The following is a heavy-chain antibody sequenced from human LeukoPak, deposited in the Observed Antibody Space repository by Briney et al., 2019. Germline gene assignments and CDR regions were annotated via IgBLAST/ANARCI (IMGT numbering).Heavy chain of an antibody. CDR2: IYSGGST. J-gene: IGHJ4*02. CDR1: GFTVSSNY. D-gene: IGHD6-13*01. CDR3: ARVVRQQVEY. Sequence: GGSLSLCCAASGFTVSSNYMSWVRQAPGKGLEWVSVIYSGGSTYYADSVKGRFTISRDNSKNTLYLQMNSLRAEDTAVYYCARVVRQQVEYWGQVTLVTVSS. V-gene: IGHV3-53*01.